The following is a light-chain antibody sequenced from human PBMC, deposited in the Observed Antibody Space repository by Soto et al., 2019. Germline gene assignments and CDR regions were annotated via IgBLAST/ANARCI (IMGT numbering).Light chain of an antibody. CDR3: QQSYSTPLT. CDR1: QSISTY. V-gene: IGKV1-39*01. J-gene: IGKJ4*01. CDR2: AAS. Sequence: DIQMTQSPSSLSASVGDRVTITCRASQSISTYLNWYQQKPGKAPKLLIYAASSLKSGVPSRFSGSGSGTDLTLTISNLQPEDFATYYCQQSYSTPLTFGGGTKVDIK.